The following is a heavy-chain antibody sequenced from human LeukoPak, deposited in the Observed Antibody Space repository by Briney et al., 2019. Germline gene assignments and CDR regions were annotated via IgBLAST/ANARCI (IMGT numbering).Heavy chain of an antibody. CDR1: GYSISSSYY. J-gene: IGHJ4*02. CDR3: ARESYGGRDY. V-gene: IGHV4-61*01. Sequence: SETLSLTCTVSGYSISSSYYWSWIRQPPGKGLEWIGYIYYSGSTNYNPSLKSRVTISVDTSKNQFSLKLSSVTAADTAVYYCARESYGGRDYWGQGTQVTVSS. CDR2: IYYSGST. D-gene: IGHD3-16*01.